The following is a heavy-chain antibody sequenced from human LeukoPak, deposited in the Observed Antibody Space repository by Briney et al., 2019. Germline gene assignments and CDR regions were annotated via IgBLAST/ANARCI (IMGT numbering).Heavy chain of an antibody. J-gene: IGHJ4*02. CDR2: INHSGST. CDR3: ARAHCGGDCPFDY. V-gene: IGHV4-34*01. CDR1: GGSFSGYY. D-gene: IGHD2-21*02. Sequence: SETLSLACAVYGGSFSGYYWSWIRQPPGKGLEWIGEINHSGSTNYNPSLKSRVTISVDTSKNQFSLKLSSVTAADTAVYYCARAHCGGDCPFDYWGQGTLVTVSS.